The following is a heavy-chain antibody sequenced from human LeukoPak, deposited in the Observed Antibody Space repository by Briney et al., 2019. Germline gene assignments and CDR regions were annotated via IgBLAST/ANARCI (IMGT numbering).Heavy chain of an antibody. CDR3: ARGGGNFDY. J-gene: IGHJ4*02. V-gene: IGHV3-21*01. CDR2: ISSTSTYI. CDR1: EFTFSSYT. Sequence: VGSLRLSCAASEFTFSSYTINWVRQAPGKGLEWVSSISSTSTYISYADSVKGRFTISRDNAKNSLYLQMNSLRAEDTAVYYCARGGGNFDYWGQGTLVTVSS. D-gene: IGHD2-15*01.